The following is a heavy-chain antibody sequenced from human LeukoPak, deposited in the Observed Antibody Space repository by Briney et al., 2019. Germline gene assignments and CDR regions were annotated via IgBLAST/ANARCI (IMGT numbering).Heavy chain of an antibody. D-gene: IGHD3-10*01. CDR1: GDSISSYY. CDR2: IYYSGST. V-gene: IGHV4-59*01. J-gene: IGHJ4*02. CDR3: ARVLGGNFDY. Sequence: SETLSLTCTVSGDSISSYYWSWIRQPPGKGLEWIGYIYYSGSTNYNPSLKSRVTISVDTSKNQFSLKLSSVTAADTAVYYCARVLGGNFDYWGQGTLVTVSS.